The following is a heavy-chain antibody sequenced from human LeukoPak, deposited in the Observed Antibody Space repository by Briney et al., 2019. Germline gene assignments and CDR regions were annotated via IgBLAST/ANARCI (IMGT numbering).Heavy chain of an antibody. CDR2: IYSGGST. CDR3: ARVESYYDTHAFDI. D-gene: IGHD3-22*01. Sequence: PGGSLRLSCAASGFTVSSNYMSWVRQAPGKGLEWVSIIYSGGSTYYADSVKGRFTISRDNSKNTLYLQVNSLRAEDTAVYYCARVESYYDTHAFDIWGQGTMVTVSS. CDR1: GFTVSSNY. V-gene: IGHV3-53*05. J-gene: IGHJ3*02.